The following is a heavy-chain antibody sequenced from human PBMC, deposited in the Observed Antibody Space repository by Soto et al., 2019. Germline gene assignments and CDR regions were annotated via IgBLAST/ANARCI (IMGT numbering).Heavy chain of an antibody. J-gene: IGHJ4*02. CDR2: ISWNSGSI. CDR1: GFTFDDYA. CDR3: AKGLISVIVATTYFDY. V-gene: IGHV3-9*01. D-gene: IGHD5-12*01. Sequence: GGSLRLSCAASGFTFDDYAMHWVRQAPGKGLEWVSGISWNSGSIGYADSVKGRFTISRDNAKNSLYLQMNSLRAEDTALYYCAKGLISVIVATTYFDYWGQGTLVTVSS.